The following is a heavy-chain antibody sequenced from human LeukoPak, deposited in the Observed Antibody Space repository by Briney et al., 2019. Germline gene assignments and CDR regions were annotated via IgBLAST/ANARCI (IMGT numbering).Heavy chain of an antibody. D-gene: IGHD6-19*01. J-gene: IGHJ5*02. CDR3: ARQAGYSSGWYAFDP. CDR1: GGSFSGYY. Sequence: SETLSLTCAVYGGSFSGYYWSWIRQPPGKGLEWIGEINHSGSTNYNPSLKSRVTISVDTSKNQFSLKLSSVTAADTAVYYCARQAGYSSGWYAFDPWGQGTLVTVSS. V-gene: IGHV4-34*01. CDR2: INHSGST.